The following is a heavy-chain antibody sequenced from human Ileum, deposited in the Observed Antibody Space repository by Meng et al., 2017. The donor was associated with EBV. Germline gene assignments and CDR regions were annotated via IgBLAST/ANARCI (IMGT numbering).Heavy chain of an antibody. CDR1: GYTFTSYG. D-gene: IGHD2-15*01. CDR2: ISAYNGNT. Sequence: QVLLVQSGAGVKKPGAYMNVSCKASGYTFTSYGISWVRQAPGQGLEWMGWISAYNGNTNYAQKLQGRVTMTTDTSTSTAYMELRSLRSDDTAVYYCARVGARGGSCYYWGQGTLVTVSS. CDR3: ARVGARGGSCYY. J-gene: IGHJ4*02. V-gene: IGHV1-18*01.